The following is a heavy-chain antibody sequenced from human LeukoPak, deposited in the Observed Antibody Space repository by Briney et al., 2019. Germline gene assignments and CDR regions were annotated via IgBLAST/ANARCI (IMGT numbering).Heavy chain of an antibody. J-gene: IGHJ4*02. CDR1: GYSFTSYW. CDR2: IYPGDSDT. V-gene: IGHV5-51*01. Sequence: GESLKISCKGSGYSFTSYWIGWVRQMPGKGLEWMGIIYPGDSDTRYSPSFQGQVTISAAKSISTAYLQWSSLKASDTAMYYCARHTLDSSGYYGFDYWGQGTLVTVSS. D-gene: IGHD3-22*01. CDR3: ARHTLDSSGYYGFDY.